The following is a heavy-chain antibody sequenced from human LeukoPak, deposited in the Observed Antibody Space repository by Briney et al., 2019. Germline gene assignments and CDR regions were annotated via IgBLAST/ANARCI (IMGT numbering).Heavy chain of an antibody. CDR2: TIPIFGTA. CDR1: GGTCSSYA. CDR3: ASTSGYYYDSSGYYFDY. Sequence: SVKVSCKASGGTCSSYAISWVRQAPGQGLELMGGTIPIFGTANYAQKFQGRVTITADESTSTAYMQLSSLRSEDTAVYYCASTSGYYYDSSGYYFDYWGQGTLVTVSS. D-gene: IGHD3-22*01. V-gene: IGHV1-69*13. J-gene: IGHJ4*02.